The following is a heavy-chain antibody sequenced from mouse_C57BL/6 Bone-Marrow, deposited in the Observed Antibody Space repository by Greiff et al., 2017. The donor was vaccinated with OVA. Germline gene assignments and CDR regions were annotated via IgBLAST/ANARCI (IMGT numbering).Heavy chain of an antibody. CDR3: ARRGYYGSPFAY. J-gene: IGHJ3*01. CDR2: ISSGGSYT. Sequence: DVMLVESGGDLVKPGGSLKLSCAASGFTFSSYGMSWVRQTPDKRLEWVATISSGGSYTYYPDSVKGRFTISRDNAKNTLYLQMSILKSEDTAMYYCARRGYYGSPFAYWGQGTLVTVSA. CDR1: GFTFSSYG. V-gene: IGHV5-6*02. D-gene: IGHD1-1*01.